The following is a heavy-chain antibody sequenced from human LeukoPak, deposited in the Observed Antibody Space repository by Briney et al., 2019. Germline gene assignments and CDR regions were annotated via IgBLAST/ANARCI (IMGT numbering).Heavy chain of an antibody. J-gene: IGHJ4*02. CDR2: ISASGLTA. D-gene: IGHD4-4*01. CDR3: AKGVTFQ. CDR1: GFIFNNSG. V-gene: IGHV3-23*01. Sequence: GGSLRLSCAASGFIFNNSGMGWVRQAPGRGLEWVSAISASGLTAYYGDSVKGRFTISRDNAKNTLYLHMSSLRVEDTAVYFCAKGVTFQGGQGALVTVSS.